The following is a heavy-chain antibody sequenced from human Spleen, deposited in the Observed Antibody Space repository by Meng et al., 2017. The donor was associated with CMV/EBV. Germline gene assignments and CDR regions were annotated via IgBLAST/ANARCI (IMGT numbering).Heavy chain of an antibody. CDR1: GFTFSSYS. CDR2: ISSSSSYI. Sequence: GESLKISCAASGFTFSSYSMNWVRQAPGKGLEWVSSISSSSSYIYYADSVKGRFTISRDNAKNSLYLQMNSLRAEDTAVYYCARVWRGGGYDAFDIWGQGTMVTVSS. J-gene: IGHJ3*02. V-gene: IGHV3-21*04. CDR3: ARVWRGGGYDAFDI. D-gene: IGHD3-16*01.